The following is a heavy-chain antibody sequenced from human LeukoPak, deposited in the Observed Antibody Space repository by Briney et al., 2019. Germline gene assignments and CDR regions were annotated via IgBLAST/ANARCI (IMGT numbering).Heavy chain of an antibody. CDR1: GGSISSSSYY. V-gene: IGHV4-39*07. CDR2: IYYSGST. D-gene: IGHD3-22*01. J-gene: IGHJ4*02. CDR3: ARGIGTMIVVAYYFDY. Sequence: PSETLSLTCTVSGGSISSSSYYWGWIRQPPGKGLEWIGSIYYSGSTYYNPSLKSRVTISVDTSKNQFSLKLSSVTAADTAVYYCARGIGTMIVVAYYFDYWGQGTLVTVSS.